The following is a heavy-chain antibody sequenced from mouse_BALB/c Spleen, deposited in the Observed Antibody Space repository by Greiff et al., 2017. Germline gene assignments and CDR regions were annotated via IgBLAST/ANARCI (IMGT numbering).Heavy chain of an antibody. CDR2: IRNKANGYTT. CDR1: GFTFTDYY. CDR3: ATFYYYGSSYFFDY. Sequence: EVQGVESGGGLVQPGGSLRLSCATSGFTFTDYYMSWVRQPPGKALEWLGFIRNKANGYTTEYSASVKGRFTISRDNSQSILYLQMNTLRAEDSATYYCATFYYYGSSYFFDYWGQGTTLTVSS. D-gene: IGHD1-1*01. V-gene: IGHV7-3*02. J-gene: IGHJ2*01.